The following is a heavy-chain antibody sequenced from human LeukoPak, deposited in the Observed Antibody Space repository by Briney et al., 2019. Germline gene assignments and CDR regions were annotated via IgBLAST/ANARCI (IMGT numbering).Heavy chain of an antibody. V-gene: IGHV1-69*04. D-gene: IGHD2-8*01. CDR1: GGTFSSYA. J-gene: IGHJ6*02. CDR2: IIPILGIA. CDR3: ARDEGEDIVLMVYAPHGMDV. Sequence: SVKVSCKASGGTFSSYAISWVRQAPGQGLEWMGRIIPILGIANYAQKFQGRVTITADKSTSTAYMELSSLRSEDTAVYYCARDEGEDIVLMVYAPHGMDVWGQGTTVTVSS.